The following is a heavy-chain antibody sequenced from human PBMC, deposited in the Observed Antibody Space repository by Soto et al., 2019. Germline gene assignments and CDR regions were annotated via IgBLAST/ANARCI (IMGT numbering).Heavy chain of an antibody. V-gene: IGHV4-30-4*01. CDR1: GGSISSGDYY. CDR2: IYYSGST. CDR3: ASLGDSSSGWDYYYYGMDV. Sequence: SETLSLTCTVSGGSISSGDYYWSWIRQPPGKGLEWIGYIYYSGSTYYNPSLKSRVTISVDTSKNQFSLKLSSVTAADTAVYYCASLGDSSSGWDYYYYGMDVWGQGTTVTVSS. J-gene: IGHJ6*02. D-gene: IGHD6-19*01.